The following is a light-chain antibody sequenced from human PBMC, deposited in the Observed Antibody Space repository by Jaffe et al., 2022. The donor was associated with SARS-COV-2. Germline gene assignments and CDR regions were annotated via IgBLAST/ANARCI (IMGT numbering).Light chain of an antibody. CDR1: QSVSSY. Sequence: EIVLTQSPATLSLSPGERATLSCRASQSVSSYLAWYQQKPGQAPRLLIYDASNRATGIPARFSGSGSGTDFTLTISSLEPEDFVVYYCQQRSNWPPLYTFGQGTKLEI. V-gene: IGKV3-11*01. CDR3: QQRSNWPPLYT. J-gene: IGKJ2*01. CDR2: DAS.